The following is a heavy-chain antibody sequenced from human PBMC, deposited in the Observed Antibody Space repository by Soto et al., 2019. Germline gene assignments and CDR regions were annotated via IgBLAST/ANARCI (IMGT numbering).Heavy chain of an antibody. CDR3: ASSIAVAHDAFDI. CDR2: IWYDGGNK. D-gene: IGHD6-19*01. Sequence: GGSLRLSCAASGFTFSSDGMHWVRQAPGKGLEWVAVIWYDGGNKYCADSVKGRFTISRDNSKNTLYLQMNSLRAEDTAVYYCASSIAVAHDAFDIRGQGTMVTVSS. CDR1: GFTFSSDG. J-gene: IGHJ3*02. V-gene: IGHV3-33*01.